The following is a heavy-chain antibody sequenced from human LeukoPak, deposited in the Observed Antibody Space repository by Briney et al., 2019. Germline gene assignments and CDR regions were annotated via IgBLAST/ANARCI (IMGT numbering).Heavy chain of an antibody. Sequence: GGSLRLSCAASGFTFRNYYMHWVRQAPGKGLEWVAVISLDGNNEYYADSVKGRFTISRDNSKDTLYLQMNSLRAEDTAIYYCVKLRTGTATNFDYWGQGTLVTVSS. J-gene: IGHJ4*02. V-gene: IGHV3-30-3*01. D-gene: IGHD1-1*01. CDR3: VKLRTGTATNFDY. CDR2: ISLDGNNE. CDR1: GFTFRNYY.